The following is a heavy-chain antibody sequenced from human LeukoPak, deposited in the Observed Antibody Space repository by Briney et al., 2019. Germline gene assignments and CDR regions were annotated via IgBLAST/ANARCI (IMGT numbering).Heavy chain of an antibody. CDR3: ARHLKTSYYYDSSGYPDY. CDR1: GGSISSSSYY. J-gene: IGHJ4*02. Sequence: SETLSLTCTVSGGSISSSSYYWGWIRQPPGKGLERIGSIYYSGSTYYNPSLKSRVTISVDTSKNQFSLKLSSVTAADTAVYYCARHLKTSYYYDSSGYPDYWGQGTLVTVSS. V-gene: IGHV4-39*01. D-gene: IGHD3-22*01. CDR2: IYYSGST.